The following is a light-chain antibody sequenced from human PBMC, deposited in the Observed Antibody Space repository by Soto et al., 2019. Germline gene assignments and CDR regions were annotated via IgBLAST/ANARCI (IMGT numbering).Light chain of an antibody. J-gene: IGKJ1*01. Sequence: DIQMPQSPSTLSASVGDRVIITCRACQSISDDLAWYQQKPGKAPKLLIYDASNLESGVPSTFSGSGSGTEFTLTISSLQPDDFATYYCQQYYTYWHMFGQGTKVDIK. V-gene: IGKV1-5*01. CDR2: DAS. CDR1: QSISDD. CDR3: QQYYTYWHM.